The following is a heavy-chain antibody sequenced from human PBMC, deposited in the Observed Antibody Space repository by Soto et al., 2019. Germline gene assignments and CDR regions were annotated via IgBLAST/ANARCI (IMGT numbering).Heavy chain of an antibody. Sequence: SETLSLTCAVYGGSFSVYYWSWIRQPPGKGLEWIGEINHSGSTNYNPSLKSRVTISVDTSKNQFSLKLSSVTAADTAVYYCARAWANYYYYYGMDVWGQGTTVTVSS. J-gene: IGHJ6*02. V-gene: IGHV4-34*01. CDR1: GGSFSVYY. D-gene: IGHD1-26*01. CDR3: ARAWANYYYYYGMDV. CDR2: INHSGST.